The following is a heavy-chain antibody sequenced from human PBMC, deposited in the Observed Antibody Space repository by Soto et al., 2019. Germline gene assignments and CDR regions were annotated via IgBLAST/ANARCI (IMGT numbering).Heavy chain of an antibody. V-gene: IGHV6-1*01. D-gene: IGHD3-10*01. CDR3: ARDHCYGSGSYYPPPWYFDY. CDR2: TYYRSKWYN. J-gene: IGHJ4*02. CDR1: GDSVSSNSAA. Sequence: SQTLSLTCAISGDSVSSNSAAWNWIRQSPSRGLEWLGRTYYRSKWYNDYAVSVKSRITINPDTSKHQFSLQLNSVTPEDTAVYYCARDHCYGSGSYYPPPWYFDYWGQGPLVTVSS.